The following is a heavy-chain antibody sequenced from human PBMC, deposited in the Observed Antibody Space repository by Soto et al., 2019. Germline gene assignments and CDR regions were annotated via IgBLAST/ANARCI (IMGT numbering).Heavy chain of an antibody. D-gene: IGHD2-8*01. CDR1: GYTFTGYY. Sequence: GASVKVSCKASGYTFTGYYMHWVRQALGQGLEWMGWINPNSGGTNYAQKFQGWVTMTRDTSISTAYTELSRLRSDDTAVYYCARTLGYCTNGVCYHLDYWGQGTLVTVSS. V-gene: IGHV1-2*04. CDR2: INPNSGGT. J-gene: IGHJ4*02. CDR3: ARTLGYCTNGVCYHLDY.